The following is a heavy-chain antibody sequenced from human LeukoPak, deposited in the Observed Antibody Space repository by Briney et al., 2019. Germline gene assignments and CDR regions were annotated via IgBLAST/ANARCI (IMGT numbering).Heavy chain of an antibody. D-gene: IGHD2-2*01. CDR3: ARGINTPLGVVPAAHDDY. Sequence: ASVNVSCKASGYTFTSYGISWVRQAPGQGLEWMGWISAYNGNTNYAQKLQGRVTMTTDTSTSTAYMELSSLRSDETAVYYCARGINTPLGVVPAAHDDYWGQGPLVTVS. V-gene: IGHV1-18*01. CDR1: GYTFTSYG. CDR2: ISAYNGNT. J-gene: IGHJ4*02.